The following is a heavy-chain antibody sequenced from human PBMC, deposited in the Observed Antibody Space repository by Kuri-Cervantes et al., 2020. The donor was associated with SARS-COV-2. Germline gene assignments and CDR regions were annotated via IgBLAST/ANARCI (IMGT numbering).Heavy chain of an antibody. CDR2: INWNGVRT. Sequence: ESLKSSCAASGFTFDDYGMSWVRQAPGKGLEWVSGINWNGVRTGYTDSVKGRFTISRDNAKNSLYLQMNSLRAEDTAFYYCARAGTSGSYLGYWGQGTLVTVSS. CDR1: GFTFDDYG. J-gene: IGHJ4*02. V-gene: IGHV3-20*04. CDR3: ARAGTSGSYLGY. D-gene: IGHD1-26*01.